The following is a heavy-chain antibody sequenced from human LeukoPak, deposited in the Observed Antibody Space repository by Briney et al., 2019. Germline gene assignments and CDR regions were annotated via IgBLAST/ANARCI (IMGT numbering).Heavy chain of an antibody. V-gene: IGHV3-21*01. Sequence: GGSLRLSCAASGFTFKSYSMNWVRQAPGKGLEWVSSISSSSSYIYYADSVKGRFTISRDNAKNSLYLQMNSLRAEDTAVYYCARDIPEGYYYDSSGYYQFDYWDQGALVTVSS. J-gene: IGHJ4*02. CDR2: ISSSSSYI. CDR3: ARDIPEGYYYDSSGYYQFDY. CDR1: GFTFKSYS. D-gene: IGHD3-22*01.